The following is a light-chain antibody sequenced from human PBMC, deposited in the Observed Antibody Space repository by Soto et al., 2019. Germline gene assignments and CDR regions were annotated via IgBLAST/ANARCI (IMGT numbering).Light chain of an antibody. CDR3: QTWSPDIRV. Sequence: QLVLTQPPSASASLGASVKLTCTLSSGHNSYAIAWHQQQPEKGPRYLMKLNSDGSHSKGDGIPDRFSGSSSGAERYLTIPSLQSEDEADYYSQTWSPDIRVFGGGTKLTVL. V-gene: IGLV4-69*01. CDR1: SGHNSYA. J-gene: IGLJ3*02. CDR2: LNSDGSH.